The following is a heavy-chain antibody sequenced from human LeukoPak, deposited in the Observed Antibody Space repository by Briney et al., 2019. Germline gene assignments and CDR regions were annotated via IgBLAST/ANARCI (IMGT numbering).Heavy chain of an antibody. CDR2: IYHSGST. D-gene: IGHD1-1*01. Sequence: SETLSLTCTVSGGSISSGGCYWSWIRQPPGKGLEWIGYIYHSGSTYYNPSLKSRVTISVDRSKNQFSLKLSSVTAADTAVYYCARGSTGAWDYWGQGTLVTVSS. CDR3: ARGSTGAWDY. V-gene: IGHV4-30-2*01. CDR1: GGSISSGGCY. J-gene: IGHJ4*02.